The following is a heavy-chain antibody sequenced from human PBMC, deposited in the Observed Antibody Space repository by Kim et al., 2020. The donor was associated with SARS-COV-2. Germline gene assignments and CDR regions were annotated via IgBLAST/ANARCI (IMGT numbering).Heavy chain of an antibody. V-gene: IGHV3-30*18. Sequence: GGSLRLSCAASGFTFSSYGMHWVRQAPGKGLEWVAVISYYGSNKYYADSVKGRFTISRDNSKNTLYLQMNSLRAEDTAVYYCAKDRGGYSYGPYFDYWGQGTLVTVSS. CDR1: GFTFSSYG. J-gene: IGHJ4*02. D-gene: IGHD5-18*01. CDR2: ISYYGSNK. CDR3: AKDRGGYSYGPYFDY.